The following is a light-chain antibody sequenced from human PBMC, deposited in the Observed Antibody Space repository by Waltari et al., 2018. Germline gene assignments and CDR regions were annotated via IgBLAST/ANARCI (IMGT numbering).Light chain of an antibody. CDR2: DAS. CDR3: QQYNNLPRT. V-gene: IGKV3-15*01. Sequence: EIVMTQSPATLSVSPGERATLSCRASESVSSNLAWYQQKPGQAPRLLIYDASTRATGFPARFSGGGSGTEFTLTISGLQSEDFAVYYCQQYNNLPRTFGQGTEVEI. J-gene: IGKJ1*01. CDR1: ESVSSN.